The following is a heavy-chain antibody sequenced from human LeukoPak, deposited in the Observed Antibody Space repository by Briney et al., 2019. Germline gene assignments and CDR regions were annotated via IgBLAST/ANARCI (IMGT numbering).Heavy chain of an antibody. V-gene: IGHV1-8*01. CDR2: MNPNSGNT. CDR3: ARVTTPYYYYYGMDV. CDR1: GYTFTSYD. J-gene: IGHJ6*02. D-gene: IGHD4-17*01. Sequence: ASVKVSCKASGYTFTSYDINWVRQATGQGLEWMGWMNPNSGNTGCAQKFQGRVTMTRNTSISTAYMELSSLRSEDTAVYYCARVTTPYYYYYGMDVWGQGTTVTVSS.